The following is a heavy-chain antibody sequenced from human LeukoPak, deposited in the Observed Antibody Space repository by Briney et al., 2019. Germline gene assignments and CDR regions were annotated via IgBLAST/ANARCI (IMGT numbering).Heavy chain of an antibody. D-gene: IGHD3-22*01. CDR3: AREAPYDSSGYYYYYYMDV. Sequence: SETLSLTCTVSGGSISSSSYYWGWIRQPPGKGLEWIGSIYYSGSTYYNPSLKSRVTISVDTSKNQFSLKLSSVTAADTAVYYCAREAPYDSSGYYYYYYMDVWGKGTTVTVSS. CDR1: GGSISSSSYY. V-gene: IGHV4-39*07. J-gene: IGHJ6*03. CDR2: IYYSGST.